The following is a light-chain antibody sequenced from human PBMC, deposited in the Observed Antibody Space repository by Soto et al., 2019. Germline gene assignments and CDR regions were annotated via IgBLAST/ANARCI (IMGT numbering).Light chain of an antibody. Sequence: DIQMTQSPSSLSASVGDRVTITCRASQSISSYLNWYQQKPGKAPKLLIYAASSLQSGVLSRFSGSGSTTVFTHTISSVQPEDFATYYCQQSDSILTFGSRNKVHFK. V-gene: IGKV1-39*01. CDR1: QSISSY. CDR2: AAS. CDR3: QQSDSILT. J-gene: IGKJ3*01.